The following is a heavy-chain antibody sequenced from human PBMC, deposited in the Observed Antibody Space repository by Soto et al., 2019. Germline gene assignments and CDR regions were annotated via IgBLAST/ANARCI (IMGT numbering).Heavy chain of an antibody. Sequence: SETLPLTYAVSGGSISSSNWWSWVRKPTGKGLEWIGEIYHSGSTNFNPSLKSRVTISVDKSKNQFSLRLSSVTAADTAVYSCAREVGELDYSSSSDAFDIWGQGTMLTVSS. J-gene: IGHJ3*02. CDR2: IYHSGST. V-gene: IGHV4-4*02. CDR1: GGSISSSNW. CDR3: AREVGELDYSSSSDAFDI. D-gene: IGHD6-6*01.